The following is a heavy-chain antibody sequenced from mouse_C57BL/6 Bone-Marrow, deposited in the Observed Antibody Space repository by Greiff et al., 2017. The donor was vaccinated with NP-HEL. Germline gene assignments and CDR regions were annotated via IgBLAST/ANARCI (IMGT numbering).Heavy chain of an antibody. CDR2: IYPSDSET. CDR1: GYTFTSYW. V-gene: IGHV1-52*01. J-gene: IGHJ4*01. Sequence: VQLQQPGAELVRPGSSVKLSCKASGYTFTSYWMHWVKQRPIQGLEWIGNIYPSDSETHYNQKFKDKATLTVDKTSSAAYMQLSSLTSEDSAVYYCARGEDYDLYAMDYWGQGTSVTVSS. D-gene: IGHD2-4*01. CDR3: ARGEDYDLYAMDY.